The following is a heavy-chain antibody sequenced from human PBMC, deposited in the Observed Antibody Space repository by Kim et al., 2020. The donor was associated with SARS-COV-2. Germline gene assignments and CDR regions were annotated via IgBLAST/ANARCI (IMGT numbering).Heavy chain of an antibody. Sequence: SVKLRSTISRDNSKNTLSLQMNSLRAEDTAVYYCAKDPYYDFWSGYYFDYWGHGTLVTVSS. J-gene: IGHJ4*01. D-gene: IGHD3-3*01. CDR3: AKDPYYDFWSGYYFDY. V-gene: IGHV3-23*01.